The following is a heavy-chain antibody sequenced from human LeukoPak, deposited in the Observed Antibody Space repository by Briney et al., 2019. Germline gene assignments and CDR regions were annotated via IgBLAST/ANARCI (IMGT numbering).Heavy chain of an antibody. Sequence: GGSLRLSCAASGFTFSTYTMNWVRQATGKGLEWVSTVSDSSDVHYSDSVKGRFTISRDNARNSLYLQMNSLRDEDTAVYYCARDGLHTGHFDYWGQGTLVTVSS. CDR1: GFTFSTYT. D-gene: IGHD2-21*01. V-gene: IGHV3-48*02. CDR2: VSDSSDV. CDR3: ARDGLHTGHFDY. J-gene: IGHJ4*02.